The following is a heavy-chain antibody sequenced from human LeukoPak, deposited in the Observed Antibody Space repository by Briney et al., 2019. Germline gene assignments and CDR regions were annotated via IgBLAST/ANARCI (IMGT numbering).Heavy chain of an antibody. V-gene: IGHV3-48*03. CDR1: GFXFSNYA. D-gene: IGHD4-17*01. J-gene: IGHJ4*02. CDR2: ISTSGSTI. Sequence: GGSLRLSCAASGFXFSNYAISWVRQAPGKGLEWVSYISTSGSTIKYADSVKGRFTISRDNAKNSLYLQMNSLRTEDTAVYYCARGPVRDYWGQGTLVTVSS. CDR3: ARGPVRDY.